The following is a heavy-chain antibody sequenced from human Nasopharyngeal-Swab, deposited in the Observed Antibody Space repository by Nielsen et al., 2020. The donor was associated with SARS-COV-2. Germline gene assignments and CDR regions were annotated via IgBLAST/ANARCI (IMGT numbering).Heavy chain of an antibody. D-gene: IGHD2-2*03. J-gene: IGHJ1*01. CDR2: TQLNNGKT. V-gene: IGHV1-8*01. CDR1: GYTFTSYD. Sequence: ASVKVSCKASGYTFTSYDINWVRQAPGHGLKWLGRTQLNNGKTVFAQKFQGRVTMTWNTSITTAYMRLSGLRSDDTAVYYCARMMAGYDGYLQNWGQGTLVTVSS. CDR3: ARMMAGYDGYLQN.